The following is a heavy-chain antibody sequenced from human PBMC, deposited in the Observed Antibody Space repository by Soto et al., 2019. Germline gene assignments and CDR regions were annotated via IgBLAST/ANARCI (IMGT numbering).Heavy chain of an antibody. CDR1: GFSLTTGVG. CDR3: AHRVNMSRGPYNYFGP. D-gene: IGHD3-10*01. J-gene: IGHJ5*02. Sequence: QITLKESGPTLVKPTQPLTLTCSFSGFSLTTGVGVGWIRQPPGKALEWLAIIYWNDEKLYNPSLKTRLTITKDTSKNQVVLTVTDIDPVDTATYYWAHRVNMSRGPYNYFGPWGQGTLVTVSS. V-gene: IGHV2-5*01. CDR2: IYWNDEK.